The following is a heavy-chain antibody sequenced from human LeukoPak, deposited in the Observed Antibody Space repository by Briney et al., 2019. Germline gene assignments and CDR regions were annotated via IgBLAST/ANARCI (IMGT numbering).Heavy chain of an antibody. CDR1: GFTFSDHY. CDR3: ARELVAGTFDH. CDR2: IGGSDTIV. Sequence: PGGSLRLSCAASGFTFSDHYMDWVRQAPGKGLEWISDIGGSDTIVAYAGSVEGRFTISRDIAKNSLFLQMNSLRADDTAVYYCARELVAGTFDHWGQGILVTVSS. V-gene: IGHV3-11*01. J-gene: IGHJ4*02. D-gene: IGHD1-7*01.